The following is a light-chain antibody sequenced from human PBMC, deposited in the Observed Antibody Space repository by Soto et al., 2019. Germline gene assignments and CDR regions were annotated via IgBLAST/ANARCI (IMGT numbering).Light chain of an antibody. V-gene: IGKV3-15*01. CDR1: QGVSSN. CDR3: QQYNNWPPT. CDR2: GAS. J-gene: IGKJ4*01. Sequence: EIVMTQSPATLSVSPGERATLSCRASQGVSSNLAWYQQKPGQAPRLLIYGASTRATGIPARFSGSGSGTEFTLTISSLQSEDFAVYYCQQYNNWPPTFGGGTKV.